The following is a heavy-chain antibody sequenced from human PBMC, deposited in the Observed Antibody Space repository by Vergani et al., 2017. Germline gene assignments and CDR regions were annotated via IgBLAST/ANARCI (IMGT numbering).Heavy chain of an antibody. CDR1: GYTFTSYD. CDR2: MNPNSGNT. Sequence: QVQLVQSGAEVKKPGASVKVSCKASGYTFTSYDIPWVRQATGQGLEWMGWMNPNSGNTGYAQKFQGRVTMTRNTSISTAYMELSSLRSEDTAVYYCARVQTQYYYDSSGYPDYWGQGTLVTVSS. V-gene: IGHV1-8*01. J-gene: IGHJ4*02. D-gene: IGHD3-22*01. CDR3: ARVQTQYYYDSSGYPDY.